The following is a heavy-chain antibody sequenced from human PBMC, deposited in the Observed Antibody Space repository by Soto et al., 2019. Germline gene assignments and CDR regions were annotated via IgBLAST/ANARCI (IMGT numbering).Heavy chain of an antibody. Sequence: ASGKVSCKASGNTVPNYAIHWVRQAPGQRLEWMGWINGGNGNTYYSEHFQGRVTFTRDTSAATVYMQLSSLTPEDTPVYYCATDHSRFSGSHYIDYFNYWGQGALVTVSS. CDR3: ATDHSRFSGSHYIDYFNY. J-gene: IGHJ4*02. V-gene: IGHV1-3*01. D-gene: IGHD1-26*01. CDR2: INGGNGNT. CDR1: GNTVPNYA.